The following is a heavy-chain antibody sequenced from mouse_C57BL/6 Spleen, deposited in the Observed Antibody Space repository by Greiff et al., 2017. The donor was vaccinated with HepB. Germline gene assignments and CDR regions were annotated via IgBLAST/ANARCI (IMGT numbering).Heavy chain of an antibody. D-gene: IGHD2-14*01. CDR1: GYTFTSYW. CDR3: AREYDKDAMDY. V-gene: IGHV1-55*01. Sequence: QVQLQQPGAELVKPGASVKMSCKASGYTFTSYWITWVKQRPGQGLEWIGDIYPGSGSTNYNEKFKSKATLTVDTSASTAYMQLSSRTSEDSAVYYCAREYDKDAMDYGGQGNAVNVSS. J-gene: IGHJ4*01. CDR2: IYPGSGST.